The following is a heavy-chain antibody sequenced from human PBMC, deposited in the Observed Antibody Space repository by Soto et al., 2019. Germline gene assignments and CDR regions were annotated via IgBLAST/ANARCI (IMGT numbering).Heavy chain of an antibody. Sequence: PGGSLRLSCAASGFTFSSYAMSWVRQAPGKGLERVSAISGSGGSTYYADSVKGRFTISRDNSKNTLYLQMNSLRAEDTAVYYCAKGRRGSGWVPIDYWGQGTLVTVSS. V-gene: IGHV3-23*01. CDR2: ISGSGGST. J-gene: IGHJ4*02. D-gene: IGHD6-19*01. CDR1: GFTFSSYA. CDR3: AKGRRGSGWVPIDY.